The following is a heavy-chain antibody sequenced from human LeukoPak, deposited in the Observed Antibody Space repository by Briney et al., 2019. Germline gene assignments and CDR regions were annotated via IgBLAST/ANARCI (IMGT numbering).Heavy chain of an antibody. CDR3: TRGPEMATILFEY. CDR2: INPNTGNT. V-gene: IGHV1-2*02. D-gene: IGHD5-24*01. J-gene: IGHJ4*02. Sequence: ASVKVSCKASGYTFTSYYVHWVRQAPGQGLEWMGWINPNTGNTNYAQKFQGRVTMTRDTSISAAYMELSWLRSDDTAVYYCTRGPEMATILFEYWGQGTLVTASS. CDR1: GYTFTSYY.